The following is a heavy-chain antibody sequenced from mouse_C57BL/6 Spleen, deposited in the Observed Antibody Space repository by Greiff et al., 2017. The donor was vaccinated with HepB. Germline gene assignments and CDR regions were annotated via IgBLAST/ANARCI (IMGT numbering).Heavy chain of an antibody. V-gene: IGHV1-50*01. Sequence: VQLQQSGAELVKPGASVKLSCKASGYTFTSYWMQWVKQRPGQGLEWIGEIDPSDSYTNYNQKFKGKATLTVDTSSSTAYMQLSSLTSEDSAVYDCARYRNYYAMDYWGQGTSVTVSS. CDR2: IDPSDSYT. J-gene: IGHJ4*01. CDR1: GYTFTSYW. D-gene: IGHD2-5*01. CDR3: ARYRNYYAMDY.